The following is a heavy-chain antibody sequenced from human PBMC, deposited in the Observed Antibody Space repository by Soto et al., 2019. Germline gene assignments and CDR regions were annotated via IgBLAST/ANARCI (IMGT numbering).Heavy chain of an antibody. CDR2: ITDTGGRT. CDR3: AKVLSSGYDY. D-gene: IGHD5-12*01. J-gene: IGHJ4*02. CDR1: GFTFSSYA. V-gene: IGHV3-23*01. Sequence: GGSLRLSCAASGFTFSSYAMNWVRQAPGKGLEWVSAITDTGGRTYYAESVKGRFTISRDNSKNTLSLQMNSLRAEDTAVYYCAKVLSSGYDYWGKGTLVTVSS.